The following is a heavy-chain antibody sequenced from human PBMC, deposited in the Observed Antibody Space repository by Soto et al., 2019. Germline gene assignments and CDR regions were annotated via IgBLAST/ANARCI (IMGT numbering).Heavy chain of an antibody. Sequence: ASVKVSCKASGYTFTSYDINWVRQATGQGLEWMGWMNPNSGNTGYAQKFQGRVTMTRNTSISTAYMELSSLRSEDTAVYYCARRYCSSTSCYYAFDIWGQGTMVTVSS. CDR1: GYTFTSYD. CDR2: MNPNSGNT. CDR3: ARRYCSSTSCYYAFDI. J-gene: IGHJ3*02. V-gene: IGHV1-8*01. D-gene: IGHD2-2*01.